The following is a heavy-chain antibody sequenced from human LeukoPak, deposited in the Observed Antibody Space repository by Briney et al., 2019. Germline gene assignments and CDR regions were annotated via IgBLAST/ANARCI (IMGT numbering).Heavy chain of an antibody. J-gene: IGHJ4*02. Sequence: SETLSLTCTVSGLSISANSWSWIRQPPGKGLEWIGYIYNSVTTNYNPSLTSRVTISVDTTKNQLSLKLSSATAADTAVYYCARGARSSDYWGQGTLVTVSS. D-gene: IGHD3-10*01. V-gene: IGHV4-59*13. CDR3: ARGARSSDY. CDR2: IYNSVTT. CDR1: GLSISANS.